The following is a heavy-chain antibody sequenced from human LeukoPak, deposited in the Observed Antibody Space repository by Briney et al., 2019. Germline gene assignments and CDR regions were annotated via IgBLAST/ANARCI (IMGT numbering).Heavy chain of an antibody. J-gene: IGHJ4*02. CDR3: TRDQYNDGPGDY. CDR1: GFTFSRHS. Sequence: GGSLRLSCAASGFTFSRHSMNWVRQAPGKGLEWVSSISSGSSYKYYGDSVMGRFTVSRDNGKNSLYLQMNSLRAEDTAVYYCTRDQYNDGPGDYWGQGTLDTVSS. V-gene: IGHV3-21*01. D-gene: IGHD3-10*01. CDR2: ISSGSSYK.